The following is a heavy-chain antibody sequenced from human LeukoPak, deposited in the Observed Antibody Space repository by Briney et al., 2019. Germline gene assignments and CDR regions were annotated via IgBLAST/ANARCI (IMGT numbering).Heavy chain of an antibody. CDR2: ISGSGGST. D-gene: IGHD3-22*01. V-gene: IGHV3-23*01. CDR3: AKVDSYYYDSSGYYL. CDR1: GFIFTNYV. Sequence: GGSLRLSCAASGFIFTNYVMSWVRQAPGKGLEWVSAISGSGGSTYYADSVKGRFTISRDNSKNTLYLQMNSLRAEDTAVYYCAKVDSYYYDSSGYYLWGQGTLVTVSS. J-gene: IGHJ5*02.